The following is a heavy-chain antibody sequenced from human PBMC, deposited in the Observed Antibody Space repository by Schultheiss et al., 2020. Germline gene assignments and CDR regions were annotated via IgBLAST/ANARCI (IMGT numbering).Heavy chain of an antibody. D-gene: IGHD6-13*01. CDR2: ISSSSSYI. Sequence: GESLKISCTASGFTFGSSWMDWARQSPGKGLEWVSYISSSSSYIYYADSVKGRFTISRDNAKNSLYLQMNSLRAEDTAVYYCAISPSIAAAGVDYWGQGTLVTVSS. J-gene: IGHJ4*02. CDR1: GFTFGSSW. V-gene: IGHV3-21*05. CDR3: AISPSIAAAGVDY.